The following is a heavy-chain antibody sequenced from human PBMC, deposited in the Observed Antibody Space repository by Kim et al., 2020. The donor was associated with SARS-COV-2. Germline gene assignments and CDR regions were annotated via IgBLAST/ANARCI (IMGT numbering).Heavy chain of an antibody. Sequence: TYSNPSLKGRVTISIDTSKNQFSLNLSSVTAADTAVYYCARVIAVAGIPDYWGQGTLVTVSS. V-gene: IGHV4-39*01. CDR3: ARVIAVAGIPDY. J-gene: IGHJ4*02. D-gene: IGHD6-19*01. CDR2: T.